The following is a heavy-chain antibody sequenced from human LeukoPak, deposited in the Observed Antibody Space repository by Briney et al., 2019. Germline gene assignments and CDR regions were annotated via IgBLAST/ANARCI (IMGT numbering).Heavy chain of an antibody. CDR1: GFTFSNAW. CDR2: IKTKTDGGTT. CDR3: AGMVGTYQPTLY. D-gene: IGHD2-2*01. V-gene: IGHV3-15*01. J-gene: IGHJ4*02. Sequence: PGGSLRLSCAASGFTFSNAWMSWVRQAPGKGLEWVGRIKTKTDGGTTDYAAAVKGRFTISRDDSKNMLYLQMNSLKPEDTAVYYCAGMVGTYQPTLYWGQGTLVTVSS.